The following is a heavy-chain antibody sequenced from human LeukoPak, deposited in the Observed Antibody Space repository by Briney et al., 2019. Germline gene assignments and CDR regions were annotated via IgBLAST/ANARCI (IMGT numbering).Heavy chain of an antibody. D-gene: IGHD2/OR15-2a*01. CDR2: INPFTGNK. V-gene: IGHV1-8*01. CDR3: ARGFLGRSPVY. Sequence: ASVRVSCEASGYTFTVYGVHWVRQARGHGLEWLGWINPFTGNKDYIEKLQGRVTMTVNISITTAFMELRSLRSEDTAVYYCARGFLGRSPVYWGQGTLVTVSS. J-gene: IGHJ4*02. CDR1: GYTFTVYG.